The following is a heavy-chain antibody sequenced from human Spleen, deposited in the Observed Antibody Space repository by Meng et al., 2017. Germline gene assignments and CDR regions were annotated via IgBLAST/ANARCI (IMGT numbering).Heavy chain of an antibody. Sequence: GESLKISCAASGFTFSNYWMSWVRQTPGRGLEWVANIKQDGSEKYYVDSLRGRFTISRDNAKNSLYLQMNSLRAEDTAIYYCARAYCSTSRCATLDAFDIWGQGTMVTGSS. CDR2: IKQDGSEK. V-gene: IGHV3-7*01. CDR3: ARAYCSTSRCATLDAFDI. J-gene: IGHJ3*02. CDR1: GFTFSNYW. D-gene: IGHD2-2*01.